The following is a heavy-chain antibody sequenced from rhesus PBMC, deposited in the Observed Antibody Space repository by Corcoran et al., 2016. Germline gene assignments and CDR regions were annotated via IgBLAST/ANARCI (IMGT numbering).Heavy chain of an antibody. CDR1: GGSISRNY. D-gene: IGHD4-23*01. CDR2: IYVGSGNT. V-gene: IGHV4-147*01. Sequence: QVQLQESGPGLVKPSETLSLTCAVSGGSISRNYWSWIRQSPGKGLEWIGYIYVGSGNTIYNPSLKSRVTISRDTSKNQFSLKLSSMTAADTAVYYCATAYEYNNYVPLDYWGQGVLATVSS. CDR3: ATAYEYNNYVPLDY. J-gene: IGHJ4*01.